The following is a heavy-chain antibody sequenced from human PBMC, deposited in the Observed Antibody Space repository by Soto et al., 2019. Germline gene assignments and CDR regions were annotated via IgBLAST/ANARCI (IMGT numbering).Heavy chain of an antibody. Sequence: PGGSLRLSCAASEFTFSSYSMNWVRQAPGKGLEWVSSISSSSSYMYYADSVKGRFTISRDNAKNSLYLQMNSLRAEDTAVYYCARDEVVGHYDSRGYSTLFVYCGPGTLGT. CDR3: ARDEVVGHYDSRGYSTLFVY. D-gene: IGHD3-22*01. CDR2: ISSSSSYM. V-gene: IGHV3-21*01. J-gene: IGHJ4*03. CDR1: EFTFSSYS.